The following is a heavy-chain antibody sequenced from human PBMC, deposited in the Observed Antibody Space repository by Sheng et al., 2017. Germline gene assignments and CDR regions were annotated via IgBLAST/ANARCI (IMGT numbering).Heavy chain of an antibody. CDR2: ISSSSSTI. D-gene: IGHD6-13*01. J-gene: IGHJ5*02. V-gene: IGHV3-48*01. CDR1: GFTFSSYS. CDR3: ARRAAAAGTQWFDP. Sequence: EVQLVESGGGLVQPGGSLRLSCAASGFTFSSYSMNWVRQAPGKGLEWVSHISSSSSTIYYADSVKGRFTISRDNAKNSLYLQMNSLRAEDTAVYYCARRAAAAGTQWFDPWGQGTLVTVSS.